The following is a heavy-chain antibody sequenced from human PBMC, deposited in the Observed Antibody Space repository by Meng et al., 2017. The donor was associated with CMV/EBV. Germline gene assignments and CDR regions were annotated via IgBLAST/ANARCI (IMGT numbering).Heavy chain of an antibody. D-gene: IGHD2-15*01. CDR3: SRPKGGSWLRSPVDY. J-gene: IGHJ4*02. V-gene: IGHV4-34*01. Sequence: VLLQRFGPGWLKRAATLSRTCAVYGGPFPGFSRRATRPVAGNRLGWTGEIKQSGSTNFEPTLTRRVTISVDTSKNKFSLTLSSVTAADTAVYYCSRPKGGSWLRSPVDYWGQGTLVTVSS. CDR2: IKQSGST. CDR1: GGPFPGFS.